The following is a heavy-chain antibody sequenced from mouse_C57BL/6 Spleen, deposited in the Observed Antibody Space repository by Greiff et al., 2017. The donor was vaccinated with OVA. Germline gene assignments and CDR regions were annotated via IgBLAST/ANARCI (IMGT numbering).Heavy chain of an antibody. D-gene: IGHD1-1*01. Sequence: QVHVKQSGAELARPGASVKLSCKASGYTFTSYGISWVKQRTGQGLEWIGEIYPRSGNTYYNEKFKGKATLTADKSSSTAYMELRSLTSEDSAVYFCACITTVVATDYFDYWGQGTTLTVSS. J-gene: IGHJ2*01. CDR3: ACITTVVATDYFDY. CDR1: GYTFTSYG. CDR2: IYPRSGNT. V-gene: IGHV1-81*01.